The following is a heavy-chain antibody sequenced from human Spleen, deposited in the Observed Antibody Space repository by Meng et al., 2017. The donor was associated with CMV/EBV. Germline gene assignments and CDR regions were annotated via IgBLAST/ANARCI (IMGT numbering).Heavy chain of an antibody. CDR3: ARGAAAGDFDY. V-gene: IGHV3-74*03. D-gene: IGHD6-13*01. Sequence: EVQLVESGGGLVRPGGSLRLSCAACGFTFRTYWMHWVRQIPGKGLVWVSCIKNDGSGTMYADSVRGRFTISRDDAKSTLYLQMNSLRAEDTAVYYCARGAAAGDFDYWGQGTLVTVSS. J-gene: IGHJ4*02. CDR2: IKNDGSGT. CDR1: GFTFRTYW.